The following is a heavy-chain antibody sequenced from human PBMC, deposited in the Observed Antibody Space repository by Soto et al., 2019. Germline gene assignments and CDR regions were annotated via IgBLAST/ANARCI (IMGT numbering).Heavy chain of an antibody. J-gene: IGHJ5*02. CDR3: ARDARYNWNYGGNWFDP. D-gene: IGHD1-7*01. Sequence: GGSLRLSCAASGFTFSSYWMSWVRQAPGKGLEWVANIKQDGSEKYYVDSVKGRFTISRDNAKNSLYLQMNSLRAEDTAVYYCARDARYNWNYGGNWFDPWGQGTLVTVSS. V-gene: IGHV3-7*01. CDR2: IKQDGSEK. CDR1: GFTFSSYW.